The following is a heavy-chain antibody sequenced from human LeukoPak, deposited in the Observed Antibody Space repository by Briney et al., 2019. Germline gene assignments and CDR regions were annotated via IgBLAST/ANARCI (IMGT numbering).Heavy chain of an antibody. J-gene: IGHJ6*02. CDR3: ARQAPYYDFWSGSNYYYGMDV. V-gene: IGHV1-69*13. Sequence: ASVKVSCKASGYTFTSYYMHWVRQAPGQGLEWMGGIIPIFGTANYAQKFQGRVTITADESTSTAYMELSSLRSEDTAVYYCARQAPYYDFWSGSNYYYGMDVWGQGTTVTVSS. CDR2: IIPIFGTA. CDR1: GYTFTSYY. D-gene: IGHD3-3*01.